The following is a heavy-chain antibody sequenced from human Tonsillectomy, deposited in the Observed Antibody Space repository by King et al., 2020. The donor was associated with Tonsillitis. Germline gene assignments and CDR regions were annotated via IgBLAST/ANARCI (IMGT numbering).Heavy chain of an antibody. CDR1: GGSISSYY. CDR2: IYYSGST. D-gene: IGHD3-9*01. J-gene: IGHJ6*03. CDR3: ARGYAGYEYYYYYYMDV. Sequence: QLQESGPGLVKPSETLSLTCTVSGGSISSYYWSWIRQPPGKGLEWIGYIYYSGSTNYNPSLKSRVTISVDTSKNQFSLQLSSVTAADTAVYYCARGYAGYEYYYYYYMDVWGKGTTVTVSS. V-gene: IGHV4-59*01.